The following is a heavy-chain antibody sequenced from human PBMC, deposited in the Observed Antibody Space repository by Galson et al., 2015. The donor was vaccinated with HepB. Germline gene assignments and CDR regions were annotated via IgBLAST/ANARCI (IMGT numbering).Heavy chain of an antibody. D-gene: IGHD6-6*01. CDR1: GYTFTSYA. Sequence: SGYTFTSYAMHWVRQAPGQRLEWMGWINAGNGNTKYSQKFQGRVTITRDTSASTAYMELSSLRSEDTAVYYCARDLVAARPRYYYYYMDVWGKGTTVTVSS. V-gene: IGHV1-3*01. CDR2: INAGNGNT. CDR3: ARDLVAARPRYYYYYMDV. J-gene: IGHJ6*03.